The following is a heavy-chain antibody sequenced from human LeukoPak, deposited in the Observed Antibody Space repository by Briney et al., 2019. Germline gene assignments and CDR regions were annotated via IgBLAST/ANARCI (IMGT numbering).Heavy chain of an antibody. V-gene: IGHV3-7*01. D-gene: IGHD4-17*01. J-gene: IGHJ4*02. Sequence: GGSLRLSCAASGFTFSSYWMSWVRQAPGKGLEWVANIKQDGSEKYYVDSVKGRFTISRDNAKNSLYLQMNSLRAEDTAVYYCASQLDGDYFDYWGQGTLVTVSS. CDR2: IKQDGSEK. CDR1: GFTFSSYW. CDR3: ASQLDGDYFDY.